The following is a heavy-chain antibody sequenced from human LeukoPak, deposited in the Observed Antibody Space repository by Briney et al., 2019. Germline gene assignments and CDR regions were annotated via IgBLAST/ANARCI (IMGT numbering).Heavy chain of an antibody. V-gene: IGHV3-30-3*01. J-gene: IGHJ4*02. CDR1: GFTFSSYA. D-gene: IGHD3-10*01. CDR2: ISYDGSNK. Sequence: GGSLRLSCAASGFTFSSYAMHWVRQAPGKGLEWVAVISYDGSNKYYADSVKGRFTISRDNSKNTLYLQMNSLRAEDTAVYYCARDHPYYGSGSHSPSGYWGQGTLVTVSS. CDR3: ARDHPYYGSGSHSPSGY.